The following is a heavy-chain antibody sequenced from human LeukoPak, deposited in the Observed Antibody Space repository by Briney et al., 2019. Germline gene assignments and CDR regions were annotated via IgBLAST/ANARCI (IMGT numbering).Heavy chain of an antibody. D-gene: IGHD1-1*01. J-gene: IGHJ3*02. CDR3: ARREPPPGDAFDI. V-gene: IGHV4-59*08. Sequence: SETLSLTCTVSGGSISSYYWSWIRQPPGKGLEWIGYIYYSGSTNYNPSLTSRVTISVDTSKNQFSLKLSSVTAADTAVYYCARREPPPGDAFDIWGQGTMVTVSS. CDR1: GGSISSYY. CDR2: IYYSGST.